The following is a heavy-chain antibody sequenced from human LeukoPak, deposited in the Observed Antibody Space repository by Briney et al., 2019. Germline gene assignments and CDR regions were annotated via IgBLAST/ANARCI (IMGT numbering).Heavy chain of an antibody. Sequence: SETLSLTCAVYGGSFSGYYWSWIRQPPGKGLEWIGEINHSGSTCYNPSLKSRVTISVDTSKNQFSLKLRSVTAADTAMYYCARLWSTDCSGGSCPHQPNSWGQGTLVTVSS. J-gene: IGHJ4*02. V-gene: IGHV4-34*01. CDR3: ARLWSTDCSGGSCPHQPNS. CDR2: INHSGST. D-gene: IGHD2-15*01. CDR1: GGSFSGYY.